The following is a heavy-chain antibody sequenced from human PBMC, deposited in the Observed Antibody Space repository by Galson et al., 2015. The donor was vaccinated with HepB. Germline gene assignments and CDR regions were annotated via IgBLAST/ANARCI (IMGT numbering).Heavy chain of an antibody. CDR2: MNPNSGNT. J-gene: IGHJ4*02. V-gene: IGHV1-8*01. Sequence: SVKVSCKASGYTFTSYDINWVRQATGQGLEWMGWMNPNSGNTGYAQKFQGRFTISRDNSKNTLFLQLNSLRAEDTAMYHCARSDRSGSYYSFDSWGQGTLVTVS. CDR3: ARSDRSGSYYSFDS. D-gene: IGHD1-26*01. CDR1: GYTFTSYD.